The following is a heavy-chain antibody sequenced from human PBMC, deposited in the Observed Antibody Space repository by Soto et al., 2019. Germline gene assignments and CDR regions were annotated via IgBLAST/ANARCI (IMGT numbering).Heavy chain of an antibody. CDR2: SYYSGST. CDR1: GASIRNYY. CDR3: ARDQNGSPHFDY. Sequence: SETLSLTCTVSGASIRNYYCSWIRQPPGKGLEWIGFSYYSGSTNYNPPLNSRVTMSVDTSKNQFSLKLTSVTAADTAVYYCARDQNGSPHFDYWGQGILVTVSS. V-gene: IGHV4-59*01. J-gene: IGHJ4*02. D-gene: IGHD1-26*01.